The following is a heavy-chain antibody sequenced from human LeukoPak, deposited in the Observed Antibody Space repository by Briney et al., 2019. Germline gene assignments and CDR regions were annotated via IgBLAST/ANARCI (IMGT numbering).Heavy chain of an antibody. V-gene: IGHV3-11*01. CDR1: GLRFSDYY. Sequence: PGGSLRLSCAASGLRFSDYYMSWIRQAPGKGLEWVSYISSSGNTIYYANSVKGRSTISRDNTKNSLYLQMNSLRAEDTAVYYCARGGYCNSTTCYFNDWFDPWGQGTLVTVSS. D-gene: IGHD2-2*01. CDR3: ARGGYCNSTTCYFNDWFDP. CDR2: ISSSGNTI. J-gene: IGHJ5*02.